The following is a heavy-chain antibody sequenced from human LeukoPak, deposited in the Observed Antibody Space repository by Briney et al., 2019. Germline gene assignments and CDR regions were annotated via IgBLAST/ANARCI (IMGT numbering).Heavy chain of an antibody. J-gene: IGHJ4*02. CDR3: ATGYSSSWFPTYFDY. V-gene: IGHV1-24*01. Sequence: EASVKVSCKVSGYTLTELSMHWVRQAPGKGLEWMGGFDPEDGETIYAQKFQGRVTMTEDTSTDTAYMELSSLRSEDTAVYYCATGYSSSWFPTYFDYWGQGTLVTVSS. D-gene: IGHD6-13*01. CDR1: GYTLTELS. CDR2: FDPEDGET.